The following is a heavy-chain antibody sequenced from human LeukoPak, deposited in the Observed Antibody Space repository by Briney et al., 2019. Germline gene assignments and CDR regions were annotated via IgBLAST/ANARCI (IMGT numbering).Heavy chain of an antibody. V-gene: IGHV4-59*01. D-gene: IGHD3-10*01. CDR2: IYYGGST. CDR3: ARDRYYDSGSYYN. CDR1: GGSISSYY. Sequence: SETLSLTCTVSGGSISSYYWNWIRKPPGKGLEWIGYIYYGGSTNYNPSLKSRVTISVDTSKNQFSLKLSSVTAADTAVYYCARDRYYDSGSYYNWGQGTLVTVSS. J-gene: IGHJ4*02.